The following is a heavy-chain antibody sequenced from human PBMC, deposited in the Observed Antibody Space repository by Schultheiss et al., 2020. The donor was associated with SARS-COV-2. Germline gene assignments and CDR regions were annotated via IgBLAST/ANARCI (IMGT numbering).Heavy chain of an antibody. CDR3: ARDLKAPFN. Sequence: GESLKISCAASGFTFSSYSMNWVRQAPGKGLEWVAVISYDGSNKYYADSVKGRFTISRDNSKNTLYLQMNSLRAEDTAVYYCARDLKAPFNWGQGTLVTVSS. CDR1: GFTFSSYS. J-gene: IGHJ4*02. CDR2: ISYDGSNK. V-gene: IGHV3-30*05.